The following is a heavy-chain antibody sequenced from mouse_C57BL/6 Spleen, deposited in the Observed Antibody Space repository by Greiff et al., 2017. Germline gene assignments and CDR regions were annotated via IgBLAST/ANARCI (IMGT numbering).Heavy chain of an antibody. CDR2: IDPSDSYT. CDR1: GYTFTSYW. V-gene: IGHV1-69*01. J-gene: IGHJ2*01. D-gene: IGHD1-1*01. Sequence: QVQLQQPGTELVKPGASVKLSCKASGYTFTSYWMHWVKQRPGQGLEWIGEIDPSDSYTNYNQKFKGKSTLTVDKSSSTAYMQLSSLTSEDSAVYYCARGATVVAYYFDYWGQGTTLTVSS. CDR3: ARGATVVAYYFDY.